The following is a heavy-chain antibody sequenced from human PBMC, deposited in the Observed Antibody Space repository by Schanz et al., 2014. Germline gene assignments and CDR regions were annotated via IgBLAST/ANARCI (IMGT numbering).Heavy chain of an antibody. D-gene: IGHD5-12*01. V-gene: IGHV1-18*01. CDR2: ISAYNGNT. CDR1: GGTFNSYT. J-gene: IGHJ4*02. Sequence: QVQLVQSGAEVKKPGSSMKVSCKASGGTFNSYTINWVRQAPGQGLEWMGWISAYNGNTNYAQKLQGRVTMTTDTSTSTAYMELTSLRFDDTAVYYCARDFSAYVGNYFDYWGQGTLVTVSS. CDR3: ARDFSAYVGNYFDY.